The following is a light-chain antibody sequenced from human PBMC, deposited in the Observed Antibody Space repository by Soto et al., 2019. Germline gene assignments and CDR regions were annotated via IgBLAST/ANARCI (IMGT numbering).Light chain of an antibody. Sequence: QAVLTQPASVSGSPGQSITISCTGTSSDVGGNKYVSWYQQYPGKVPKLLINKVTNRPSGVSYRFSGSNSGNTASLTISALLAEDEADYFCASSTSDSLYVFGTGTKLTVL. CDR3: ASSTSDSLYV. CDR2: KVT. CDR1: SSDVGGNKY. V-gene: IGLV2-14*01. J-gene: IGLJ1*01.